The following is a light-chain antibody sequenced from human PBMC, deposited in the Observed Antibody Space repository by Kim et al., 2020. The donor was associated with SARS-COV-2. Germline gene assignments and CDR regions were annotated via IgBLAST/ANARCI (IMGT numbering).Light chain of an antibody. Sequence: ASVGDRVTITCRASQAISNYLAWYQQKPGKVPKLLIFAASALQSGVPSRFSGSGSGTDFTLTISSLQPEDVATYYCQKYNSAPPTFGGGTKVDIK. V-gene: IGKV1-27*01. CDR2: AAS. CDR1: QAISNY. CDR3: QKYNSAPPT. J-gene: IGKJ4*01.